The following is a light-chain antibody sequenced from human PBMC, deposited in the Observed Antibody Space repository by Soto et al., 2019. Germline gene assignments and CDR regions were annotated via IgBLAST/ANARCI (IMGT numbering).Light chain of an antibody. V-gene: IGKV3-20*01. Sequence: EIVLTQSPGTLSLSPGERATLSCRASQSLSNSFIAWYQQKPGQAPRLLIYDTSSRATGIPDRFSGSGSGTEFTLTISSLQSEDFAVYYCQQYNNWPPAYTFGQGTKVDIK. CDR3: QQYNNWPPAYT. CDR2: DTS. CDR1: QSLSNSF. J-gene: IGKJ2*01.